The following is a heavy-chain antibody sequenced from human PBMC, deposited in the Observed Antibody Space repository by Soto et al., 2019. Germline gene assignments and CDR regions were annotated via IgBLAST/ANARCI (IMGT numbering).Heavy chain of an antibody. CDR1: GGSISSGDYY. V-gene: IGHV4-30-4*01. J-gene: IGHJ6*02. Sequence: QVQLQESGPGLVKPSQTLSLTCTVSGGSISSGDYYWSWIRQPPGKGLEWIGYIYYSGSTYYNPSLRRRVTISVDTSKNQFSLKLSSVTAADTAVYYCARVGGYYDILTGGHSYGMDVWGQGTTVTVSS. CDR3: ARVGGYYDILTGGHSYGMDV. D-gene: IGHD3-9*01. CDR2: IYYSGST.